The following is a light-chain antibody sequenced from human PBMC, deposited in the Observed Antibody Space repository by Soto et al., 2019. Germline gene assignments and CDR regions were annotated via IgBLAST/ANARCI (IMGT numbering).Light chain of an antibody. CDR3: SSYTSSSTL. CDR2: EVS. Sequence: QSVLTQPASVSGSPGQSITISCTGTSSDVGGYNYVSWYQQHPGKAPKLMIYEVSNRPSGGSNRFSGSKSGNTASLTISGLQAEDEADYYCSSYTSSSTLFGTGTKGTGL. CDR1: SSDVGGYNY. J-gene: IGLJ1*01. V-gene: IGLV2-14*01.